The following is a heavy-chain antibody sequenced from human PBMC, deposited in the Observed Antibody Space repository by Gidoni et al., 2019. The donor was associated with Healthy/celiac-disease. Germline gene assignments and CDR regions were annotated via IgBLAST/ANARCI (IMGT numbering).Heavy chain of an antibody. CDR2: INHSGST. Sequence: QVQLQQWGAGLLKPSETLSLTCAVYGWSFSGYYSSWIRRPPGKGLEWIGEINHSGSTNYNPSLKSRVNISVDTSKNQFSLKLSSVTAADTAVYYCARGVLDIVVVPAASGASPRRPYYFDYWGQGTLVTVSS. V-gene: IGHV4-34*01. CDR1: GWSFSGYY. CDR3: ARGVLDIVVVPAASGASPRRPYYFDY. D-gene: IGHD2-2*01. J-gene: IGHJ4*02.